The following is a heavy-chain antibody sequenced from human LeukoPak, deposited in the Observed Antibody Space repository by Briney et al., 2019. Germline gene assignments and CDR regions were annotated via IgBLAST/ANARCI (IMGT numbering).Heavy chain of an antibody. J-gene: IGHJ4*02. Sequence: PGGSLRLSCAASGFTFSSYAMSWVRQAPGKGLEWVSVISVSVGNTKYVTSAKGRFSIPRHNSKNTLSLHMNSLRVEDTAVYYCAKSDGTSWYRFDYWGQGTLVTVSS. CDR1: GFTFSSYA. CDR2: ISVSVGNT. V-gene: IGHV3-23*01. CDR3: AKSDGTSWYRFDY. D-gene: IGHD6-13*01.